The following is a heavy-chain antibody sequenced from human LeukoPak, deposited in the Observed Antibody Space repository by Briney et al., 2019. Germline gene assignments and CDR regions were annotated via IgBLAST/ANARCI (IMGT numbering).Heavy chain of an antibody. CDR2: INSDGSST. CDR3: AKCFPWFGEFIDY. Sequence: GGSLRLSCAASGFTFSSYWMHWVRQAPGKGLVWVSRINSDGSSTSYADSVKGRFTISRDNAKNTLYLQMNSLRAEDTAVYYCAKCFPWFGEFIDYWGQGTLVTVSS. CDR1: GFTFSSYW. J-gene: IGHJ4*02. V-gene: IGHV3-74*01. D-gene: IGHD3-10*01.